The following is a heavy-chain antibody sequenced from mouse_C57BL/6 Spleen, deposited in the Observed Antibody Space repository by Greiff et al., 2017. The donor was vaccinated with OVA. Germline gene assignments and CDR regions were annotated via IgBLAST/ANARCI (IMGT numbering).Heavy chain of an antibody. Sequence: VKLQQSGPELVKPGASVKISCKASGYTFTDYYINWVKQRPGQGLEWIGWIFPGSGSSYYNEKFKGKATLTVDKSSSTAYMLLSSLTSEDSAVYFCARSDSSGYVDFDYWGQGTTLTVSS. CDR1: GYTFTDYY. J-gene: IGHJ2*01. CDR3: ARSDSSGYVDFDY. V-gene: IGHV1-75*01. CDR2: IFPGSGSS. D-gene: IGHD3-2*02.